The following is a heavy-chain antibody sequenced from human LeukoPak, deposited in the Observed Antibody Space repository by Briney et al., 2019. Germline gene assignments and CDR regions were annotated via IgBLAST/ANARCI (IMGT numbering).Heavy chain of an antibody. Sequence: GGSLRLSCAASGFTFSRYSMNWVRQAPGKGLEWVSSISTSSSYIYYADSVKGRFTISRDNSKNTLYLQMNSLRAEDTAVYYCARYRAGAATRWHTPYYFDYWGQGTLVTVSS. CDR3: ARYRAGAATRWHTPYYFDY. CDR1: GFTFSRYS. D-gene: IGHD2-15*01. J-gene: IGHJ4*02. CDR2: ISTSSSYI. V-gene: IGHV3-21*01.